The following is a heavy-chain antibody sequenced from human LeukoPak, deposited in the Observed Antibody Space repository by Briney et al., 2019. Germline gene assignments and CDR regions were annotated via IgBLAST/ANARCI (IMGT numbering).Heavy chain of an antibody. CDR1: GFTFSSYW. CDR2: IKQDGSEK. Sequence: GGSLRLSCAASGFTFSSYWMSWVRQAPGKGLEWVANIKQDGSEKYYVGSVKGRFTISRDNAKNSLYLQMNSLRAEDTAVYYCARTHYDFWSGSAPGYYFDYWGQGTLVTVSS. CDR3: ARTHYDFWSGSAPGYYFDY. D-gene: IGHD3-3*01. V-gene: IGHV3-7*03. J-gene: IGHJ4*02.